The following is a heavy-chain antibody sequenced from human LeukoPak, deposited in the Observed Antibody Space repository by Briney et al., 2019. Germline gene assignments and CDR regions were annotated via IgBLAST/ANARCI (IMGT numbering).Heavy chain of an antibody. D-gene: IGHD3-3*01. CDR2: ISGSGGST. CDR1: GSTFSSYA. V-gene: IGHV3-23*01. J-gene: IGHJ6*02. Sequence: PGRSLRLSCAASGSTFSSYAMSWVRQAPGKGLEWVSAISGSGGSTYYADSVKGRFTISRDNSKNTLYLQMNSLRAEDTAVYYCAKDRPTYDFWSGYYSVLHYYGMDVWGQGTTVTVSS. CDR3: AKDRPTYDFWSGYYSVLHYYGMDV.